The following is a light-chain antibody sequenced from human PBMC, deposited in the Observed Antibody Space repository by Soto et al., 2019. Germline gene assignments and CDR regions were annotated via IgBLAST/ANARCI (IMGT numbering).Light chain of an antibody. CDR1: QSVSSN. CDR2: DAS. CDR3: QQYATSPIT. V-gene: IGKV3-20*01. J-gene: IGKJ5*01. Sequence: EIVLTQSPDTLSLSPGERATLSCRASQSVSSNLAWYQQKPGQAPRLLIYDASSRATGIPDRFSGGGSGTDFALTISRLEPEDFAVYYCQQYATSPITFGQGTRLEIK.